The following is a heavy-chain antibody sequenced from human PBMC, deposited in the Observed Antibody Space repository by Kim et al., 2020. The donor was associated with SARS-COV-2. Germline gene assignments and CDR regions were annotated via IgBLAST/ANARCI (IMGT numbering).Heavy chain of an antibody. CDR2: ISAYNVNT. CDR1: GYTFTSYG. Sequence: ASVKVSCKASGYTFTSYGISWVRQAPGQGLEWMGWISAYNVNTNYAQKLQGRVTMTTDTSTSTAYMELRSLRSDDTAVYYCARDLPSGAAMADFDYWGQGTLVTVSS. CDR3: ARDLPSGAAMADFDY. J-gene: IGHJ4*02. V-gene: IGHV1-18*01. D-gene: IGHD5-18*01.